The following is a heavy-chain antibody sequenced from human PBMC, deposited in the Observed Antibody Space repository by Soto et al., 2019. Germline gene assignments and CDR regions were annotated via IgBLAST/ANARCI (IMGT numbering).Heavy chain of an antibody. D-gene: IGHD5-12*01. CDR2: INPNSGGT. CDR3: DIVTTIFTQRLDY. CDR1: GCIFTDNC. V-gene: IGHV1-2*04. Sequence: QVQLVQSGAEVKKPGASVKVSCKASGCIFTDNCMHWVRQAPGQGLEWKGWINPNSGGTNYVQMFQGWVTKTRDTSISTAHVDLTRLRCDDTALYYLDIVTTIFTQRLDYWGQGTLVTVSS. J-gene: IGHJ4*02.